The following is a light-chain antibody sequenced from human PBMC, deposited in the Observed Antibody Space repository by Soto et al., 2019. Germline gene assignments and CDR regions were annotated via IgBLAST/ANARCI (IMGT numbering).Light chain of an antibody. CDR2: EVS. V-gene: IGLV2-14*01. Sequence: SVLTQPASVSGSPGQSITISCTGTSSDVGGYNYVSWYQQHPGKAPKLMIYEVSNRPSGVSNRFSGSKSGNTASLTISGLQAEDEADYYCSSYRSSSNVFGSGTKVTV. J-gene: IGLJ1*01. CDR3: SSYRSSSNV. CDR1: SSDVGGYNY.